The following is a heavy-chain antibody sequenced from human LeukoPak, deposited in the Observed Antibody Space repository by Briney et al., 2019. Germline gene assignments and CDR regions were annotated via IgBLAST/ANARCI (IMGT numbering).Heavy chain of an antibody. Sequence: PSETLSLTCTVSGYSISTGYYWGWVRQPPGKGLEWLGSIYHSGTTYYNPSLKSRVTISVDTSKNQFSLKLSSVTAADTAVYYCARQDHWNFDYWGQGTLVTVSS. J-gene: IGHJ4*02. V-gene: IGHV4-38-2*02. CDR3: ARQDHWNFDY. CDR2: IYHSGTT. CDR1: GYSISTGYY. D-gene: IGHD1-1*01.